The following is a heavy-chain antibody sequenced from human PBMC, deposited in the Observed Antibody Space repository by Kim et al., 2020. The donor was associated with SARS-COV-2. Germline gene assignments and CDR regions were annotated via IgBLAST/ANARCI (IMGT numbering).Heavy chain of an antibody. D-gene: IGHD5-12*01. CDR2: ISNSGSA. CDR1: GGSINPNS. J-gene: IGHJ2*01. CDR3: ARNLIDGYNHYWYFDL. Sequence: SETLSLTCTVSGGSINPNSWTWIRQPPGKGLEWVGFISNSGSARYNSSLVSRVTISLDTSKNQLSLKLDSVTAADTAVYYCARNLIDGYNHYWYFDLWGRGTLVTVSS. V-gene: IGHV4-4*08.